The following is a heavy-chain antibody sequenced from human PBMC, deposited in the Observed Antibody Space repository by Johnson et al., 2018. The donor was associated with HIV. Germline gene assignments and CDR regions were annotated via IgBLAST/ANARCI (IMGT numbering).Heavy chain of an antibody. CDR3: AKHGYGGNVFDAFDI. Sequence: MLLVESGGGLVQPGGSLRLSCAASGFTFSSYAMSWVRQAPGKGLEWVSAISGSGGSTYYADSVKGRFTISSDNSKNTLYLQMNSLRAEDTAVYYCAKHGYGGNVFDAFDIWGQGTMVTVSS. CDR1: GFTFSSYA. V-gene: IGHV3-23*04. J-gene: IGHJ3*02. CDR2: ISGSGGST. D-gene: IGHD4-23*01.